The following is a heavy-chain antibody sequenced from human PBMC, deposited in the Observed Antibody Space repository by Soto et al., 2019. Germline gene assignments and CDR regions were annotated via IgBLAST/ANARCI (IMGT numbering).Heavy chain of an antibody. CDR2: ISYDGSNK. V-gene: IGHV3-30-3*01. CDR1: GFTFSSYA. Sequence: QVQLVESGGGVVQPGRSLRLSCAASGFTFSSYAMHWVRQAPGKGLEWVAVISYDGSNKYYADSVKGRFTISRDNSKNTLYLQMNSLRAEDTAVYYCARDLGRYCSGGSCYSPDYWGQGTLVTVSS. J-gene: IGHJ4*02. CDR3: ARDLGRYCSGGSCYSPDY. D-gene: IGHD2-15*01.